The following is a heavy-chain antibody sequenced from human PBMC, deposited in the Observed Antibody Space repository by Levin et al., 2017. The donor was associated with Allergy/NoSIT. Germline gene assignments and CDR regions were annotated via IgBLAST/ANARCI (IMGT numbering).Heavy chain of an antibody. J-gene: IGHJ3*02. CDR3: ARDLATMVQGVILSDAFDI. V-gene: IGHV1-69*13. Sequence: SVKVSCKASGGTFSSYAISWVRQAPGQGLEWMGGIIPIFGTANYAQKFQGRVTITADESTSTAYMELSSLRSEDTAVYYCARDLATMVQGVILSDAFDIWGQGTMVTVSS. CDR1: GGTFSSYA. CDR2: IIPIFGTA. D-gene: IGHD3-10*01.